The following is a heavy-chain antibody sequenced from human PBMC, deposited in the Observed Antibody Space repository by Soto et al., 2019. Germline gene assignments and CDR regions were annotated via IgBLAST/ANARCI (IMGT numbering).Heavy chain of an antibody. CDR1: GFTFSSYS. Sequence: PGGSLRLSCAASGFTFSSYSMNWVRQAPGKGLEWVSSISSSSSYIYYADSVKGRFTISRDNAKNSLYLQMNSLRAEDTAVYYCARNPPYSSIQGYFDYWGQGTLVTVSS. J-gene: IGHJ4*02. V-gene: IGHV3-21*01. CDR3: ARNPPYSSIQGYFDY. CDR2: ISSSSSYI. D-gene: IGHD6-19*01.